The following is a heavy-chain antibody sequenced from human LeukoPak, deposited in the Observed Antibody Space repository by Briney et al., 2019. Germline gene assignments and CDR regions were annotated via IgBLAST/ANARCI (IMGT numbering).Heavy chain of an antibody. CDR1: GFTFDDYA. V-gene: IGHV3-9*03. Sequence: GGSLRLSCAASGFTFDDYAMHWVRQAPGKGLEWVSGISWNSGSIGYADSVKGRFTISRDNAKNSLYLQMNSLRAEDMALYYCAKDRGFRFLEWLFDYWGQGTLVTVSS. CDR2: ISWNSGSI. J-gene: IGHJ4*02. CDR3: AKDRGFRFLEWLFDY. D-gene: IGHD3-3*01.